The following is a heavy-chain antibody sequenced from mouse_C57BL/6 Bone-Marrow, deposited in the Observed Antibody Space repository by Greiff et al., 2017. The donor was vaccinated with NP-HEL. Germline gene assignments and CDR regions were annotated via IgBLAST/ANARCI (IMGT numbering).Heavy chain of an antibody. CDR1: GFSLTSYG. Sequence: VQLQQSGPGLVQPSQCLSITCTVSGFSLTSYGVHWVRQSPGKGLEWLGVIWSGGSTDYNAAFISRLSISKDNSKSQVFFKMNSLQADDTAIYYCATPANWGYWYFDVWGTGTTVTVSS. V-gene: IGHV2-2*01. CDR2: IWSGGST. J-gene: IGHJ1*03. D-gene: IGHD4-1*01. CDR3: ATPANWGYWYFDV.